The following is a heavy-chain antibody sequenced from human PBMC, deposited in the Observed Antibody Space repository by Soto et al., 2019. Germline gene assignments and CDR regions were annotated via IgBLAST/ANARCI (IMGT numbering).Heavy chain of an antibody. CDR3: ARDYFDSSDYTTNWFDP. J-gene: IGHJ5*02. CDR2: IYHTGNA. Sequence: WTTLSPSRSVSGHTISNIRSDWAWIRPPPRQGLEWIGSIYHTGNAYYNPSLKSRVTIFVDTSKNQFSLKLTSVTAADTALYYCARDYFDSSDYTTNWFDPWGQGTLVTVSS. D-gene: IGHD3-22*01. CDR1: GHTISNIRSD. V-gene: IGHV4-39*01.